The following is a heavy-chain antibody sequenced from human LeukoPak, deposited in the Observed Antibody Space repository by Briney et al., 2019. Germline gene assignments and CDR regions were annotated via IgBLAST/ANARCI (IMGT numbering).Heavy chain of an antibody. CDR1: GFTFSSYA. D-gene: IGHD3-10*01. CDR3: ARATRGYYGSGSYYPLFGY. J-gene: IGHJ4*02. Sequence: GGSLRLSCAASGFTFSSYAMHWVRQAPGKGLEWVAVISYDGSNKYYAGSVKGRFTISRDNSKNTLYLQMNSLRAEDTAVYYCARATRGYYGSGSYYPLFGYWGQGILVTVSS. CDR2: ISYDGSNK. V-gene: IGHV3-30-3*01.